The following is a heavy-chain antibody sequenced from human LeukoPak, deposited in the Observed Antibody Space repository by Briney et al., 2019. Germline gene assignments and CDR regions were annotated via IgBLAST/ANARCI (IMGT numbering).Heavy chain of an antibody. V-gene: IGHV4-38-2*02. CDR1: GYSLSSGYY. D-gene: IGHD3-22*01. Sequence: SETLSLTCIVSGYSLSSGYYWGWIRQPPGKGLEWIGSIYQSGSTYYNPSLRSRVTISVDTSKNQFSLKLTSVTAADTALYYCARELRYDNSDSGAFWGQGTVDTVSS. CDR3: ARELRYDNSDSGAF. J-gene: IGHJ3*01. CDR2: IYQSGST.